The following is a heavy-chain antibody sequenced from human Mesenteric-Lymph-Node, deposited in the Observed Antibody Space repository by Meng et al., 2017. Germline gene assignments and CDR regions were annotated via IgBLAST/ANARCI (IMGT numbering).Heavy chain of an antibody. CDR3: ARGRGYGDYGSLY. V-gene: IGHV4-34*01. CDR1: GGSFSGYY. D-gene: IGHD4-17*01. Sequence: QVQRQQWGAGLLKHSETLSLTCVVYGGSFSGYYWSWIRQPPGKGLEWIGEINHSGSTNYNPSLKSRVTISVDTSKNQFSLKLSSVTAADTAVYYCARGRGYGDYGSLYWGQGTLVTVS. J-gene: IGHJ4*02. CDR2: INHSGST.